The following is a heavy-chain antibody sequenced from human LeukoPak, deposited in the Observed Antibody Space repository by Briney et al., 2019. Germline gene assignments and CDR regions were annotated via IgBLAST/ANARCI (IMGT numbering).Heavy chain of an antibody. J-gene: IGHJ6*02. Sequence: SETLSLTCTVSGGSISSYYWSWIRQPPGKGLEWIGYIYYSGSTNYNPSLKSRVTISVDTSKNQFSLKLSSVTAADTAVYYCARHFPFYYYYGMDVWGQGTTVTVSS. CDR1: GGSISSYY. CDR2: IYYSGST. CDR3: ARHFPFYYYYGMDV. V-gene: IGHV4-59*08.